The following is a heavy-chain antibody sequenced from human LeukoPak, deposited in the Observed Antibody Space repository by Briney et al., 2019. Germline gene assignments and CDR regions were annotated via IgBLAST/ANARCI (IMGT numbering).Heavy chain of an antibody. CDR3: ATFAGIQLLSNFDY. J-gene: IGHJ4*02. Sequence: KTGGSLRLSCAASGAYGFTFSSYSMNWVRQAPGKGLEWVSTITSSSSSIYYADSVEGRFTVSRDNAKNSLYLQMNSLRAEDTAVYYCATFAGIQLLSNFDYWGQGTLVTVSS. CDR1: GAYGFTFSSYS. CDR2: ITSSSSSI. D-gene: IGHD4-11*01. V-gene: IGHV3-21*06.